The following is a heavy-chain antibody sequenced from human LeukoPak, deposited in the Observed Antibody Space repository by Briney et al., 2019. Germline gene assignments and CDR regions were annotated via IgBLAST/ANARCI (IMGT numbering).Heavy chain of an antibody. CDR2: IYYSGST. D-gene: IGHD4/OR15-4a*01. CDR1: GGSISSSSYY. J-gene: IGHJ4*02. Sequence: SETLSLTCTVSGGSISSSSYYWGWIRQPPGKGLEWIVSIYYSGSTYYNPSLKSRVTISVDTSKNQFSLKLSSVTAADTAVYYCARSPAYGGLAYYFDYWGQGTLVPVSS. V-gene: IGHV4-39*01. CDR3: ARSPAYGGLAYYFDY.